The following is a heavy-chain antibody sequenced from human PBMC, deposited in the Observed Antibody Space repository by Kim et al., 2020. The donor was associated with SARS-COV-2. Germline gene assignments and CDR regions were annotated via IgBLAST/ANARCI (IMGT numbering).Heavy chain of an antibody. CDR1: GFTFAAYA. CDR2: ITCSGDST. Sequence: GGSLRLSCAASGFTFAAYAMSWVRQAPGKGLEWVSGITCSGDSTYYADSVKGRFTISRDNSRNTLYLEMNSPRVEDTAVYYCAKAGCSCTSCYGGGNYFDPWGQGTLVTVSS. CDR3: AKAGCSCTSCYGGGNYFDP. V-gene: IGHV3-23*01. D-gene: IGHD2-2*01. J-gene: IGHJ5*02.